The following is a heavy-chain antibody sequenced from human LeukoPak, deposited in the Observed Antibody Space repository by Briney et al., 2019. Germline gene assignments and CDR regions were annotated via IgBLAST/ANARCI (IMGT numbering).Heavy chain of an antibody. CDR2: IGGSGGFIT. Sequence: GGSLRLSCAASGFTFSSYGMHWVRQAPGKGLEWVSGIGGSGGFITYYADSVKGRFTISRDSSKNTLFLQMNRLRPEDAAVYYCAKAPVTTCRGAYCYPFDYWGQGTLVTVSS. J-gene: IGHJ4*02. CDR3: AKAPVTTCRGAYCYPFDY. D-gene: IGHD2-21*01. V-gene: IGHV3-23*01. CDR1: GFTFSSYG.